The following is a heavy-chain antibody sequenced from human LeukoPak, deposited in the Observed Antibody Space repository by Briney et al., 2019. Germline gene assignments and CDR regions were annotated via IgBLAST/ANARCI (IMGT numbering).Heavy chain of an antibody. D-gene: IGHD6-19*01. V-gene: IGHV3-9*01. J-gene: IGHJ4*02. Sequence: PGRSLRLSCAASGFTFDDYTMHWVRQAPGKGLEWVSDISWNSGSIGYADSVKGRFTISRDNAKNSLYLQMNSLRAEDTALYYCAKGYSSGWDTKTYFDYWGQGTLVTVSS. CDR2: ISWNSGSI. CDR3: AKGYSSGWDTKTYFDY. CDR1: GFTFDDYT.